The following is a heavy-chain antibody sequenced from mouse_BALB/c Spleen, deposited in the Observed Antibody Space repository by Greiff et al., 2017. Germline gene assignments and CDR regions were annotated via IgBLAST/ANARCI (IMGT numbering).Heavy chain of an antibody. J-gene: IGHJ4*01. CDR2: ISYDGSN. V-gene: IGHV3-6*02. CDR1: GYSITSGYY. Sequence: VQLQESGPGLVKPSQSLSLTCSVTGYSITSGYYWNWIRQFPGNKLEWMGYISYDGSNNYNPSLKNRISITRDTSKNQFFLKLNSVTTEDTATYYCARRGLYDYYAMDYWGQGTSVTVSS. D-gene: IGHD2-3*01. CDR3: ARRGLYDYYAMDY.